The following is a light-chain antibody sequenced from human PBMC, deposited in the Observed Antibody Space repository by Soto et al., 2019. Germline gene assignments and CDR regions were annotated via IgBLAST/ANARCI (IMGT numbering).Light chain of an antibody. CDR3: QQYHTFSIA. V-gene: IGKV1-5*01. CDR2: DAS. Sequence: DIQMTQSPSTLSASVGDRVTITCRASQTINSWLAWYQQKPGKAPKVLIFDASSLKTGVPSRFSGSGSGTEFTLTISNLQPDDFATYYCQQYHTFSIAFGQGTRLEIK. CDR1: QTINSW. J-gene: IGKJ5*01.